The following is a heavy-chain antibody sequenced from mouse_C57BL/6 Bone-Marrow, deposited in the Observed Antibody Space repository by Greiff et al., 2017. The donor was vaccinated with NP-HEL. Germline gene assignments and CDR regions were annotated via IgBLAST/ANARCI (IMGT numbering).Heavy chain of an antibody. J-gene: IGHJ2*01. CDR2: INPNYGTT. CDR3: ARWGLERGY. Sequence: HLVESGPVLVKPGASVKISCKASGYSFTDYNMNWVKQSNGKSLEWIGVINPNYGTTSYNQKFKGKATLTVDQSSSTAYMQLNSLTSEDAAVYYCARWGLERGYWGQGTTLTVSS. V-gene: IGHV1-39*01. CDR1: GYSFTDYN. D-gene: IGHD2-4*01.